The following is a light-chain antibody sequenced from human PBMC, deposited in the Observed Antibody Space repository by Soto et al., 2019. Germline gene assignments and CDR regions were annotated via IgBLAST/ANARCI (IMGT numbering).Light chain of an antibody. CDR2: DVS. Sequence: EIVLTQSPGTLSLSPGERATLSCRSSHSVSSNYLAWYQQKPGQAPRLLIYDVSSRATGIPDRFSGSGSGTDFELTISRLEPVDFAVYYCQQYGISPTFGQGTKVEIK. CDR3: QQYGISPT. V-gene: IGKV3-20*01. J-gene: IGKJ1*01. CDR1: HSVSSNY.